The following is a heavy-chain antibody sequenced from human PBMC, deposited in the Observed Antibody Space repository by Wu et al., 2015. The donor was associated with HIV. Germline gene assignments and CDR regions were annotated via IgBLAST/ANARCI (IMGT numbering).Heavy chain of an antibody. D-gene: IGHD3-10*01. CDR3: ARVRGLLWFGDLTYYYMDV. CDR1: GGTFSSYA. J-gene: IGHJ6*03. Sequence: QVQLVQSGAEVKKPGSSVKVSCKASGGTFSSYAISWVRQAPGQGLEWMGGIIPIFGTANYAQKFQGRVTITADESTSTAYMELSSLRFEDTAVYYCARVRGLLWFGDLTYYYMDVWGKGTTVTVSS. CDR2: IIPIFGTA. V-gene: IGHV1-69*12.